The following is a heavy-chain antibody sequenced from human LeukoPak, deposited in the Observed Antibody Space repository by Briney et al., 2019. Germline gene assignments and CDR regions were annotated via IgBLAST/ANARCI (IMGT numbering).Heavy chain of an antibody. D-gene: IGHD4-23*01. CDR3: AKGATVVPQEQGTRIFDY. V-gene: IGHV3-23*01. Sequence: GGSLRLSCPASAFTFRTYAISWVRQAAGKGLEWVSVISASGASTYYADSLKGRFTISRDNSKNTLFLQMNSLRAEDTAVYYCAKGATVVPQEQGTRIFDYWGQGALVTVSS. J-gene: IGHJ4*02. CDR2: ISASGAST. CDR1: AFTFRTYA.